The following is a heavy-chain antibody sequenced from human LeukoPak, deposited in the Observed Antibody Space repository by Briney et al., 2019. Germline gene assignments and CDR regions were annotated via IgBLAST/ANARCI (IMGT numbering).Heavy chain of an antibody. D-gene: IGHD4/OR15-4a*01. J-gene: IGHJ4*02. V-gene: IGHV3-23*01. CDR2: ISGDGRDT. CDR1: GFSFSSFG. Sequence: GGSLRLSCAASGFSFSSFGMSWVRQAPGRGLQWVSSISGDGRDTFYADSVKGRFTVSRDNSKTTMFLQMNSLRAEDTAVYYCARRAGAYSHPYDYWGQGTLVTVSS. CDR3: ARRAGAYSHPYDY.